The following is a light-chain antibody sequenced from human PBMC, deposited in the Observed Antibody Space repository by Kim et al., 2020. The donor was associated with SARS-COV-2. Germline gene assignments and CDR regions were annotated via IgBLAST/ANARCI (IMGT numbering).Light chain of an antibody. CDR1: QTVGIN. V-gene: IGKV3-15*01. CDR2: GAS. J-gene: IGKJ2*01. CDR3: QQYNSWPYN. Sequence: GSTGERVSPSGRASQTVGINLAWYQQRPGQSPRILIFGASTRAVGVPNRFTGSGSGTEFTLTINSLQSEDFAIYYCQQYNSWPYNFGQGTKLEI.